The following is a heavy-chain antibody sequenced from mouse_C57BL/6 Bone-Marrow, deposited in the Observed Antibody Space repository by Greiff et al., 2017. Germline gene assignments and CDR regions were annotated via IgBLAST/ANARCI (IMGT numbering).Heavy chain of an antibody. Sequence: EVQLQQSGAELVRPGASVKLSCTASGFNIKDDYMHWVKQRPEQGLEWIGWIDPENGDTEYASKFQGKATITADTSSNTAYLQLSSLTSEDTAVYYCTSYYYGNFDVWGTGTTVTVSS. D-gene: IGHD1-1*01. CDR2: IDPENGDT. J-gene: IGHJ1*03. CDR1: GFNIKDDY. CDR3: TSYYYGNFDV. V-gene: IGHV14-4*01.